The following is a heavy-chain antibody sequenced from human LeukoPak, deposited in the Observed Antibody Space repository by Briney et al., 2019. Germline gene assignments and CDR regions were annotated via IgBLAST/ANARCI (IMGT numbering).Heavy chain of an antibody. CDR1: GYTFSGYG. CDR2: IRYDGSNK. V-gene: IGHV3-30*02. J-gene: IGHJ3*02. D-gene: IGHD6-19*01. Sequence: PGGSLRLSCAASGYTFSGYGMHRVRQAPGKGLEWVAFIRYDGSNKYYADTVKGRFTSTRDNSKNTLYKQMNRLRAEDTAVYYCAKAGYGSGWYSPNAFDIWGQGTMVTVSS. CDR3: AKAGYGSGWYSPNAFDI.